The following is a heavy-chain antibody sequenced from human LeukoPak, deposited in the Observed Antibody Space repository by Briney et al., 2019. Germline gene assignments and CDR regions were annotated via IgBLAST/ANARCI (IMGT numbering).Heavy chain of an antibody. Sequence: GGSLRLSCAASGFTFSSYAMNWVRQAPGKGLEWVSSISESGGTTDYADSVKGRFTISRDNSKNTLYLQMNSLRAEDTAVYYCAKSFGPVIAAAGTGADWGQGILVTVSS. CDR2: ISESGGTT. CDR1: GFTFSSYA. J-gene: IGHJ4*02. CDR3: AKSFGPVIAAAGTGAD. V-gene: IGHV3-23*01. D-gene: IGHD6-13*01.